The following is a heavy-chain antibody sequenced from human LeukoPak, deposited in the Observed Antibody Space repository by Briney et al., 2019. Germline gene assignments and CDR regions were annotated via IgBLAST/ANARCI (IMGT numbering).Heavy chain of an antibody. CDR3: ASLTASYVWGSSAPTAFDY. J-gene: IGHJ4*02. Sequence: GESLKISCKGSGYSFTSYWIGWVRQMPGKGLEWMGIIYPGDSDTRYSPSFQGQVTISADKSISTAYLQWSSLKASDTAMYYCASLTASYVWGSSAPTAFDYWGQGTLVTVSS. CDR1: GYSFTSYW. V-gene: IGHV5-51*01. CDR2: IYPGDSDT. D-gene: IGHD3-16*01.